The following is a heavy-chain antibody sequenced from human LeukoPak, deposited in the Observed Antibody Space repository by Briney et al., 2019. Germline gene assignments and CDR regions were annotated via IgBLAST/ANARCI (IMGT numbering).Heavy chain of an antibody. J-gene: IGHJ4*02. V-gene: IGHV1-18*01. Sequence: GASVKVSCKASGYTFTSYGVSWVRQAPGQGLEWMGWVSGNNGDTKYAQNLQGRVTMTTDTSTSTAYMELRSLRSDDTAVYYCARVTVPFDYWGQGTLVTVSS. CDR3: ARVTVPFDY. CDR1: GYTFTSYG. D-gene: IGHD4-17*01. CDR2: VSGNNGDT.